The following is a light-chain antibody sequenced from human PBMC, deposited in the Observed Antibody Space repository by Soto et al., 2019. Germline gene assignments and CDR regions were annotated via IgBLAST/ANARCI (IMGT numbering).Light chain of an antibody. J-gene: IGKJ3*01. CDR1: QSVSTY. V-gene: IGKV3-11*01. Sequence: EIILTQSPATLSLSPGERASLSCRASQSVSTYLVWYQQKPGQAPRLLIFDASTRATVIPARFSGSGSRTVCTLFIGILKSIDSAVYYCQYRSNWPPILTFGPGTKLDI. CDR2: DAS. CDR3: QYRSNWPPILT.